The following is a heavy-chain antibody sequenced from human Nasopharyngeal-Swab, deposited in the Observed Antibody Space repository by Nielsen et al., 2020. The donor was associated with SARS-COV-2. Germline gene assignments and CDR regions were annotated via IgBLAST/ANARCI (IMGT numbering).Heavy chain of an antibody. Sequence: GESLKISCAASGFTFSYYNMHWVRQAPGKGLEWVSYISSVGSIIYYADSVKGRLTISRDNAKNSTFLQMNSLRDEDTAVYYCARDLDWAGFGSVDYWGQGALVTVSS. V-gene: IGHV3-48*02. J-gene: IGHJ4*02. CDR3: ARDLDWAGFGSVDY. CDR1: GFTFSYYN. D-gene: IGHD3-10*01. CDR2: ISSVGSII.